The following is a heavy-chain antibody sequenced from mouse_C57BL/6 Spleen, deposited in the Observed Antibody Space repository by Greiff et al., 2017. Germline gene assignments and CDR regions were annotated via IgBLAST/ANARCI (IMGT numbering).Heavy chain of an antibody. Sequence: VQLQQSGPELVKPGASVKISCKASGYTFTDYYMNWVKQSHGKSLEWIGDINPNNGGTSYNQKFKGKATLTVDKSSSTAYMELRSLTSEDSAVYYCARARDAMDDWGQGTSVTVSS. CDR1: GYTFTDYY. J-gene: IGHJ4*01. CDR2: INPNNGGT. CDR3: ARARDAMDD. V-gene: IGHV1-26*01.